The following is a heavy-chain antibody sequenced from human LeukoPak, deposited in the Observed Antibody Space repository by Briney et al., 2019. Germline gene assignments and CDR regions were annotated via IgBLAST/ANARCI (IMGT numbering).Heavy chain of an antibody. V-gene: IGHV4-31*03. Sequence: SQTLSLTCTVSGGSISSGGYYWSWIRQHPGKGLEWIGYIYYSGSTYYNPSLNSRVTISVDTSKNQFSLKLSSVTAADTAVYYCARAYGSGSPSADVWGQGTTVTVSS. CDR3: ARAYGSGSPSADV. J-gene: IGHJ6*02. CDR2: IYYSGST. D-gene: IGHD3-10*01. CDR1: GGSISSGGYY.